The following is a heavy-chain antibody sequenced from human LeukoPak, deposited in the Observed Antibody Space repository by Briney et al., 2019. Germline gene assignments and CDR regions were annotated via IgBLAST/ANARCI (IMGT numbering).Heavy chain of an antibody. Sequence: GGSLRLSCTVSGFTVSSNSMSWVRQAPGKGLEWVSFIYSDNTHYSDSVKGRFTISRDNSKNTLYLQMNSLRAEDTAVYYCARGGWVTTDAFDIWGQGTMVTVSS. CDR1: GFTVSSNS. J-gene: IGHJ3*02. CDR2: IYSDNT. CDR3: ARGGWVTTDAFDI. V-gene: IGHV3-53*01. D-gene: IGHD4-17*01.